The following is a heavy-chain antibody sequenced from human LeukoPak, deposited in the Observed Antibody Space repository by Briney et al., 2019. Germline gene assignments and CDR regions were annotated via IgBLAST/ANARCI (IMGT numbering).Heavy chain of an antibody. Sequence: SETLSLTCTVSGGSISSYYWSWIRQPAGKGLEWIGRIYTSGSTNYNPSLKSRVTMSVDTSKNQFSLKLSSVTAADTAVYYCARVLSSGYLERDAFDIWGQGTMVTVPS. V-gene: IGHV4-4*07. J-gene: IGHJ3*02. D-gene: IGHD3-22*01. CDR2: IYTSGST. CDR3: ARVLSSGYLERDAFDI. CDR1: GGSISSYY.